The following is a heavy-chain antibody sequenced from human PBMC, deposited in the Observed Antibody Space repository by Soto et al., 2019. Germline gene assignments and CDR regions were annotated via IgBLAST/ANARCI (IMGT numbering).Heavy chain of an antibody. V-gene: IGHV3-48*02. Sequence: EVQLVESGGGLIQPGGSQRLSCAASGFTFSSYSMNWVRQAPGKGLEWVSYISMSGDTVYYADSVRGRFTISRDNAKGSLYLQMSSLRDEDTAVYYCTKGTDYYDSERVSPNWFDHWGQGTLVTVTS. CDR2: ISMSGDTV. CDR3: TKGTDYYDSERVSPNWFDH. D-gene: IGHD3-10*01. CDR1: GFTFSSYS. J-gene: IGHJ5*02.